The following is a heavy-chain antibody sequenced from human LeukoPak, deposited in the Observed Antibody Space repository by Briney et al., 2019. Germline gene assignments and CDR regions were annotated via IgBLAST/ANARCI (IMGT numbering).Heavy chain of an antibody. CDR1: GGSISSYY. CDR3: ARDYCSSTSCYPYYYYYYYMDV. D-gene: IGHD2-2*01. V-gene: IGHV4-4*07. CDR2: IYTSGST. Sequence: SETLSLTCTVSGGSISSYYWSWIRQPAGKGLEWIGRIYTSGSTNYNPSLKSRVTMSVDTSKNQFSLKLSSVTAADTAVYYCARDYCSSTSCYPYYYYYYYMDVWGKGTTVTVSS. J-gene: IGHJ6*03.